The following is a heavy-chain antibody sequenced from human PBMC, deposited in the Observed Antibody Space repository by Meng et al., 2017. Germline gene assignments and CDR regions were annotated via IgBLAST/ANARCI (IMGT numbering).Heavy chain of an antibody. CDR2: IYHSGST. CDR3: ARVVAATTLFLDY. CDR1: GGSSSSSNW. J-gene: IGHJ4*02. V-gene: IGHV4-4*02. Sequence: QGTPHEAGPGLVEPAGTLSLTCAVSGGSSSSSNWWSWVRQPPGKGLEWIGEIYHSGSTNYNPSLKSRVTISVDKSKNQFSLKLSSVTAADTAVYYCARVVAATTLFLDYWGQGTLVTVSS. D-gene: IGHD2-15*01.